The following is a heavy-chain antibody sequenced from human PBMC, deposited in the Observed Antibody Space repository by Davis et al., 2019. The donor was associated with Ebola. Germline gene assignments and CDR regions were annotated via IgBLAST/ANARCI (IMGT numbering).Heavy chain of an antibody. D-gene: IGHD1-14*01. Sequence: GGSLRLSCAASGFTFSSYAMHWVRQAPGKGLEYVSAISSNGGSTYYANSVKGRFTISRDNAKNTLYLQMNSLRAEDTAVYYCARATGWYWYFDLWGRGTLVTVSS. CDR2: ISSNGGST. V-gene: IGHV3-64*01. J-gene: IGHJ2*01. CDR1: GFTFSSYA. CDR3: ARATGWYWYFDL.